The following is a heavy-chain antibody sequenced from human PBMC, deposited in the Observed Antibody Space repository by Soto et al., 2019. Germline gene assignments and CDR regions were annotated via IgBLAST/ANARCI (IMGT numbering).Heavy chain of an antibody. CDR3: VGITIFGVVPAGRYRMDV. D-gene: IGHD3-3*01. CDR1: GGSISSYY. CDR2: IYTSGST. V-gene: IGHV4-4*07. Sequence: QVQLQESGPGLVKPSETLSLTCTVSGGSISSYYWSWIRQPAGKGLEWIGRIYTSGSTNYNPSLKGRVNMSVDTSKNQFSLKLSSVTAADTAVYYWVGITIFGVVPAGRYRMDVWGQGTPVTVSS. J-gene: IGHJ6*02.